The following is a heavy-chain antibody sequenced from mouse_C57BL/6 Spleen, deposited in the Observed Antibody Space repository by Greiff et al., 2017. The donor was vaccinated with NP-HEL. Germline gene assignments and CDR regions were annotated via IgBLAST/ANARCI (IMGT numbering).Heavy chain of an antibody. CDR1: GFNIKDDY. CDR3: TTGSPYYYAMDY. Sequence: VQLKESGAELVRPGASVKLSCTASGFNIKDDYMHWVKQRPEQGLEWIGWIDPENGDTEYAPKFQGKATITADTSSNTAYLQLSSLTSEDTAVYYCTTGSPYYYAMDYWGQGTSVTVSS. J-gene: IGHJ4*01. CDR2: IDPENGDT. V-gene: IGHV14-4*01.